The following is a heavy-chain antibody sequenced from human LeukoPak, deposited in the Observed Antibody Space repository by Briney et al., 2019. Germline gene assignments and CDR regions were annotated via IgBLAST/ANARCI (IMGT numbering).Heavy chain of an antibody. CDR1: GFTFDDYA. D-gene: IGHD3-16*01. J-gene: IGHJ4*02. V-gene: IGHV3-9*01. CDR2: ISWNSGSI. CDR3: ASLGY. Sequence: GRSLRLSCAASGFTFDDYAMHWVRQAPGKGLEWVSGISWNSGSIGYADSVKGRFTISRDNTKNSLYLQMNSLRVEDTALYYCASLGYWGQGTLVTVSS.